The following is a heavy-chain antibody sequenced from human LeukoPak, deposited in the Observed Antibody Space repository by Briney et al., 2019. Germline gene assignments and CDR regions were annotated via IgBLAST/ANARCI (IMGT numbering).Heavy chain of an antibody. D-gene: IGHD6-13*01. J-gene: IGHJ4*02. CDR3: ARAYRGSIVAAGPFDY. V-gene: IGHV3-53*01. CDR1: GFTVSSNY. CDR2: IYSGGST. Sequence: GGSLRLSCAASGFTVSSNYMSWVRQAPGKGLEWVSVIYSGGSTYYADSVKGRFTISRDNSKNTLYLQMNSLRAEDTAVYYCARAYRGSIVAAGPFDYWGQGTLVTVSS.